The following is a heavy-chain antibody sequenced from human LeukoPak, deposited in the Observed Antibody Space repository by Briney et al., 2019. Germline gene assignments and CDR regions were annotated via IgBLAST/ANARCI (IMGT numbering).Heavy chain of an antibody. D-gene: IGHD3-10*01. CDR1: GFTFCNAW. CDR2: IKSKTDGGTT. J-gene: IGHJ4*02. CDR3: TTEGVLLWFGELSARDY. V-gene: IGHV3-15*01. Sequence: GGSLRLSCAASGFTFCNAWMSWVRQAPGKGLEWVGRIKSKTDGGTTDYAAPVKGRFTISRDDSKNTLYLQMNSLKTEDTAVYYCTTEGVLLWFGELSARDYWGQGTLVTVSS.